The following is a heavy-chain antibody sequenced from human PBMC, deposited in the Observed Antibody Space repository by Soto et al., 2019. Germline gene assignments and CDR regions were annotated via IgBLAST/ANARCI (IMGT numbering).Heavy chain of an antibody. D-gene: IGHD1-26*01. V-gene: IGHV1-3*01. CDR1: GYTFTSYA. CDR2: INAGNGNT. CDR3: ARPRGVRKYYYYGMDV. Sequence: PSVKVSCKASGYTFTSYAMHWVRQAPGQRLEWMGWINAGNGNTKYSQKFQGRVTITRDTSASTAYMELSSLRSEDTAVYYCARPRGVRKYYYYGMDVWGQGTTVTVSS. J-gene: IGHJ6*02.